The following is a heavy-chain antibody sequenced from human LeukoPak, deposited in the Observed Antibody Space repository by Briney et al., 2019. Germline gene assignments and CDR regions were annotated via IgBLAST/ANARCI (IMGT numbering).Heavy chain of an antibody. J-gene: IGHJ5*02. Sequence: GASVKVSCKASGYSFTGYYIHWVRQAPGQGLEWMGWINPNNGGTNFAQKFQGRVTMTRDTSISTAYMELSRLRSDDTAIYYCAKDQNTGYANHWFDPWGQGTLVTVSS. D-gene: IGHD5-12*01. V-gene: IGHV1-2*02. CDR2: INPNNGGT. CDR3: AKDQNTGYANHWFDP. CDR1: GYSFTGYY.